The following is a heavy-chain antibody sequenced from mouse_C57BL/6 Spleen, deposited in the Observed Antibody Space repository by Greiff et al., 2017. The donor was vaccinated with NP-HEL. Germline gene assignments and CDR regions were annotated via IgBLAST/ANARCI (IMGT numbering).Heavy chain of an antibody. CDR1: GFTFSDYG. CDR3: ARPQDDHDGDAMDY. J-gene: IGHJ4*01. D-gene: IGHD2-4*01. V-gene: IGHV5-17*01. Sequence: EVQLVESGGGLVKPGGSLKLSCAASGFTFSDYGMHWVRQAPEKGLEWVAYISSGSSTIYYADTVKGRFTISRDNAKNTLFLQMTSLRAEDTAMYYCARPQDDHDGDAMDYWGQGTSVTVSS. CDR2: ISSGSSTI.